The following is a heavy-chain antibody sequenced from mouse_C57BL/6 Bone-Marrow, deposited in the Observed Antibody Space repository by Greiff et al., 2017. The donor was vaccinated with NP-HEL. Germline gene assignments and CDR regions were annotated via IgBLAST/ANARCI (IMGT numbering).Heavy chain of an antibody. CDR3: ARNLPRYAMDY. Sequence: QVQLQQPGAELVKPGASVKLSCKASGYTFTSYWMHWVKQRPGQGLEWIGMIHPNSGSTNYNEKFKSKATLTVDKSSSTAYMQLSSLTSEDSAVYYCARNLPRYAMDYWGQGTSVTVSS. J-gene: IGHJ4*01. CDR2: IHPNSGST. CDR1: GYTFTSYW. V-gene: IGHV1-64*01.